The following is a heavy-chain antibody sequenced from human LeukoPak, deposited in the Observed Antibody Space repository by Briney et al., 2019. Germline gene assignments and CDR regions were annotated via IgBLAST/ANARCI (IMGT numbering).Heavy chain of an antibody. CDR3: ATSYCGGDCYSGSAYYYYYMDV. Sequence: ASVKVSCKASGGTFSSYAISWVRQAPGQGLEWMGGIIPIFGTANYAQKFQGRVTITADKSTSTAYMELSSLRSEDTAVYYCATSYCGGDCYSGSAYYYYYMDVWGKGTTVTVSS. V-gene: IGHV1-69*06. CDR2: IIPIFGTA. D-gene: IGHD2-21*02. J-gene: IGHJ6*03. CDR1: GGTFSSYA.